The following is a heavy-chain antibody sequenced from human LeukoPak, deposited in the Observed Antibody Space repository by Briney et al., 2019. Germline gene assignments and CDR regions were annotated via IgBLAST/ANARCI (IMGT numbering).Heavy chain of an antibody. Sequence: SETLSLTCLVSSGSVSSYYWTWIRQPPGKGLEWIGYIYHTGSNNYSPSLKSRVTLYVDTSKNQLSLKLSSVTAADTAMYYCARARYTNSWYAVDIWGQGTMVTVSS. D-gene: IGHD6-13*01. V-gene: IGHV4-59*08. CDR1: SGSVSSYY. CDR3: ARARYTNSWYAVDI. J-gene: IGHJ3*02. CDR2: IYHTGSN.